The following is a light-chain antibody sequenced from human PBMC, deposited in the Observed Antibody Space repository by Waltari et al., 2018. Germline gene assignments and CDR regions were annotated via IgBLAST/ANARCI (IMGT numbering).Light chain of an antibody. V-gene: IGLV7-43*01. Sequence: QTVVTQEPSLTVSPGGTVTLTCASSTGAVPSGSFPTWFQQRPGQPPGSLIYSANNKHSWPPSRFSGSLIGGKAALTLSGVQPEDEAEYYCLLFYGGAYVFGTGTKLTVL. CDR3: LLFYGGAYV. CDR2: SAN. J-gene: IGLJ1*01. CDR1: TGAVPSGSF.